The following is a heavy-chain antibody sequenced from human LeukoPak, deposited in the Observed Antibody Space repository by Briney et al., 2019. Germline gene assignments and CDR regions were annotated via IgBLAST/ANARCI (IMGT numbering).Heavy chain of an antibody. CDR1: GYSFTSYW. Sequence: GESLKISCQGSGYSFTSYWIGWVRQMPGKGLEWMGIIYPGDSDTRYSPSFQGQVTISADKSISTAYLQWSSLKASDTAMYYRARQRTCSSTSCYRYYYYYGMDVWGQGTMVTVSS. D-gene: IGHD2-2*02. J-gene: IGHJ6*02. CDR3: ARQRTCSSTSCYRYYYYYGMDV. V-gene: IGHV5-51*01. CDR2: IYPGDSDT.